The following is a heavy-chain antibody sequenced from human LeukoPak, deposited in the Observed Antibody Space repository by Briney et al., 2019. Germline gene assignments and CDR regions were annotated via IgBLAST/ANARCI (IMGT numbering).Heavy chain of an antibody. Sequence: SETLSLTCTVSGGSISSSSYYWGWIRQPPGKGLEWIGSIYYSGSTFYNPSLKSRLTTSIDTSTNRFSLRLISVTAADTAMYYCARPGSSWYFDSEIDYWGQGTLVTVSS. CDR1: GGSISSSSYY. CDR2: IYYSGST. CDR3: ARPGSSWYFDSEIDY. J-gene: IGHJ4*02. V-gene: IGHV4-39*07. D-gene: IGHD6-13*01.